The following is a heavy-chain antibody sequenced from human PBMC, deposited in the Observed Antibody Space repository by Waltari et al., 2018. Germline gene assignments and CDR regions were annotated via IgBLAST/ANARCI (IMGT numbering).Heavy chain of an antibody. CDR3: AKYDSVTSYGMDV. Sequence: EVQLLESGGGLVQPGGSLRLSCAASGFTFSSYAMSWVRQAPGKGLEWVSAISGRGGSTYYADSVKGRFTISRDNSKNTLYLQMNSLRAEDTAVYYCAKYDSVTSYGMDVWGQGTTVTVSS. V-gene: IGHV3-23*01. CDR2: ISGRGGST. D-gene: IGHD4-17*01. J-gene: IGHJ6*02. CDR1: GFTFSSYA.